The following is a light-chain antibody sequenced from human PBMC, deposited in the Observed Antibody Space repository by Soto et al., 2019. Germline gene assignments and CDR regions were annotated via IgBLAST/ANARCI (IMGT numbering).Light chain of an antibody. Sequence: QSVLTQPPSVSGAPGQRVTISCTGSSSNIGAGYDVHWYQQLPGTAPKVLIHGNSNRPSGVPDRFSGSKSGTSASLAITGLQAEDEADYHCQSYDRSLSGSVFGTGTQLTVL. CDR1: SSNIGAGYD. CDR3: QSYDRSLSGSV. CDR2: GNS. J-gene: IGLJ1*01. V-gene: IGLV1-40*01.